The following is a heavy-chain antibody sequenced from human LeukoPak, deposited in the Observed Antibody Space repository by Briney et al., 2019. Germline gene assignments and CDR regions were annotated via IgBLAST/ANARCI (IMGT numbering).Heavy chain of an antibody. CDR1: GFTFSSYE. J-gene: IGHJ4*02. Sequence: GGSLRLSCAASGFTFSSYEMNWVRQAPGKGLEWVSYISSSGSTIYYADSVKGRFTISRDNAKNSLYLQMNSLRAEDTAVYFCAREVVDYVGNLDSWGQGTQVTVSS. D-gene: IGHD4-17*01. CDR3: AREVVDYVGNLDS. V-gene: IGHV3-48*03. CDR2: ISSSGSTI.